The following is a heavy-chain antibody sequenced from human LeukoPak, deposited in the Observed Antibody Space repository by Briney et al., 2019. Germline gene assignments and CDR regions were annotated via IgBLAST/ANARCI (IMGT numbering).Heavy chain of an antibody. J-gene: IGHJ6*02. Sequence: SVKVSCKASGGTFSSYTISWVRQAPGQGLEWMGRIIPILGVANYAQKFQGRVTITADKSTSTAYMELSSLRSGDTAVYYCARDVYYDSSGYPDYYYYYGMDVWGQGTTVTVSS. CDR3: ARDVYYDSSGYPDYYYYYGMDV. V-gene: IGHV1-69*04. D-gene: IGHD3-22*01. CDR1: GGTFSSYT. CDR2: IIPILGVA.